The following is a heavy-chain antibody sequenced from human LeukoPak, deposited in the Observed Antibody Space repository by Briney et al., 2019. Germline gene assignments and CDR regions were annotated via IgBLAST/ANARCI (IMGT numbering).Heavy chain of an antibody. D-gene: IGHD2-15*01. V-gene: IGHV3-30-3*01. CDR1: GFTFSSYA. Sequence: PGGSLRLSCAASGFTFSSYAMHWVRQAPGKGLEWVAVISYDGSNKYYADSVKGRFTISRDNSKNTLYLQMNSLRAEDTAVYYCARGVVVAAFDYWGQGTLVIVSS. CDR2: ISYDGSNK. J-gene: IGHJ4*02. CDR3: ARGVVVAAFDY.